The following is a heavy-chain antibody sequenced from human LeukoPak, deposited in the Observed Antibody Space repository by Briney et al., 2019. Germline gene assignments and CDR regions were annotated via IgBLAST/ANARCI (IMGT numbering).Heavy chain of an antibody. V-gene: IGHV1-2*02. CDR1: GYTFTVYY. J-gene: IGHJ6*02. D-gene: IGHD2-15*01. CDR3: ARDVVVVVAATQGAKYYYYGMDV. Sequence: ASVTVSCKASGYTFTVYYMHWVRQAPGQGLEWMGWINPNSGGTNYAQKFQGRVTMTRDTSISTAYMELSRLRSDDTAVYYCARDVVVVVAATQGAKYYYYGMDVWGQGTTVTVSS. CDR2: INPNSGGT.